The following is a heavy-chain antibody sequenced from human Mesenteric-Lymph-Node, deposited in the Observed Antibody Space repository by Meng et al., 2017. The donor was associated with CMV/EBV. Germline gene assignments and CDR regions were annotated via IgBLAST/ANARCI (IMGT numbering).Heavy chain of an antibody. J-gene: IGHJ5*02. D-gene: IGHD3-3*01. CDR1: GGSIGSSDYY. CDR2: IYYSGST. Sequence: SETLSLTCTVSGGSIGSSDYYWGWIRQPPGKGLEWIGTIYYSGSTYYNPSLKSRVTISVDTSKNQFSLKLSSVTAADTAVYYCASLLGGDFWSGYYSAYNWFDPWGQGTLVTVSS. CDR3: ASLLGGDFWSGYYSAYNWFDP. V-gene: IGHV4-39*07.